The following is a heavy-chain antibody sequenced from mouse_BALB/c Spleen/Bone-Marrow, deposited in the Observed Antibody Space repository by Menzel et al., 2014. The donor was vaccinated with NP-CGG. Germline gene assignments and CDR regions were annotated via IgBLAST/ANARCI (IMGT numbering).Heavy chain of an antibody. J-gene: IGHJ2*01. CDR1: GYSFTGYY. D-gene: IGHD1-2*01. CDR3: ARWDYGYY. CDR2: INPNNGDT. Sequence: EVMLVESGPDLVKPGASVKISCKASGYSFTGYYMHWLKPSHGKSLEWIGRINPNNGDTHYNQRFKGKAILTVDKSSSTAYMELHSLISEDSAVYYCARWDYGYYWAQGTTLTVSS. V-gene: IGHV1-43*01.